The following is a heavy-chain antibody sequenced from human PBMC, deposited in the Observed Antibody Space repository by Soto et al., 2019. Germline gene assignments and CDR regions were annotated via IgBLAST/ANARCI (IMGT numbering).Heavy chain of an antibody. V-gene: IGHV1-24*01. CDR3: AGAVAANAGGDY. CDR1: GYTLTELS. CDR2: FDPEDGET. J-gene: IGHJ4*02. D-gene: IGHD6-19*01. Sequence: GASVKVSCKVSGYTLTELSMHWVRQAPGKGLERMGGFDPEDGETIYAQKFQGRVTMTEDTSTDTAYMELSSLRSEDTAVYYFAGAVAANAGGDYWGQGTLVTVSS.